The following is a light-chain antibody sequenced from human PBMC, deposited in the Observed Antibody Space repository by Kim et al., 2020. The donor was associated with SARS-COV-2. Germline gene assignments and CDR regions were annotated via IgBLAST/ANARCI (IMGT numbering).Light chain of an antibody. CDR2: DTN. CDR3: LLFYGGPRV. V-gene: IGLV7-46*01. J-gene: IGLJ3*02. Sequence: QAVVTQEPSLTVSPGGTVTLTCGSSTGAVTSGHYPYWFQQRPGQAPRTLIFDTNDKHSWTPVRFSGSLLGGKAALTLSGAQPEDEAEYYCLLFYGGPRVFGGGTQLTVL. CDR1: TGAVTSGHY.